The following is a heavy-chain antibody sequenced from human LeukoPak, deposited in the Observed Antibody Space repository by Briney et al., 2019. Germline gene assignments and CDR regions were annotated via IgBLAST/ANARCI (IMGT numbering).Heavy chain of an antibody. D-gene: IGHD7-27*01. CDR2: IYSGGST. Sequence: GGSLRLSCAASGFTFSSYSMNWVRQAPGKGLEWVSVIYSGGSTYYADSVKGRFTISRDNSKNTLYLQMNSLRAEDTAVYYCARSRGDRYFDYWGQGTLVTVSS. V-gene: IGHV3-53*01. CDR1: GFTFSSYS. CDR3: ARSRGDRYFDY. J-gene: IGHJ4*02.